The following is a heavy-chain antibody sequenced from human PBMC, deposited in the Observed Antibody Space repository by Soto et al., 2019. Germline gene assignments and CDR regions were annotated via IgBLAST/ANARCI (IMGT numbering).Heavy chain of an antibody. D-gene: IGHD3-3*01. CDR1: GGSISSSSYY. CDR2: IYYSGST. CDR3: ARLGLRFLEWLSSPETDYGMDV. J-gene: IGHJ6*02. V-gene: IGHV4-39*01. Sequence: SETLSLTCTVSGGSISSSSYYWGWIRQPPGKGLEWIGSIYYSGSTYYNPSLKSRVTISVDTSKNQFSLKLSSVTAADTAVYYCARLGLRFLEWLSSPETDYGMDVWGQGTTVTVSS.